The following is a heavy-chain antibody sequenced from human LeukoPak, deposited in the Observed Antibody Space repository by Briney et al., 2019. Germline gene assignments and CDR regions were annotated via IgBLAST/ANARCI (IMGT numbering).Heavy chain of an antibody. CDR1: GFTFSSYA. Sequence: GGSLRLSCAASGFTFSSYAMSWVRQAPGKGLEWVSAISGNGVTTYYADSVKGRFTISRDNAKNSLYLQMNSLRAEDTAVYYCARGAIVVVPAAITPYYMDVWGKGTTVTVSS. V-gene: IGHV3-23*01. CDR2: ISGNGVTT. CDR3: ARGAIVVVPAAITPYYMDV. D-gene: IGHD2-2*02. J-gene: IGHJ6*03.